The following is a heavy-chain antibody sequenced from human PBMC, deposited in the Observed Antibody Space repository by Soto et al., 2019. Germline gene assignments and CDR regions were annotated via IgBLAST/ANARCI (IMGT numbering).Heavy chain of an antibody. Sequence: QVQLVQSGAEVKKPGASVKVSCKASGYTFTSYDINWVRQATGQGLEWMGWMNPNSGNTGYAQKFQGRVTMTRNTSISTAYMELSRPRSEDTAVYYCARRGYSSSWYYYYYYGMDVWGQGTTVTVSS. CDR1: GYTFTSYD. CDR3: ARRGYSSSWYYYYYYGMDV. D-gene: IGHD6-13*01. V-gene: IGHV1-8*01. J-gene: IGHJ6*02. CDR2: MNPNSGNT.